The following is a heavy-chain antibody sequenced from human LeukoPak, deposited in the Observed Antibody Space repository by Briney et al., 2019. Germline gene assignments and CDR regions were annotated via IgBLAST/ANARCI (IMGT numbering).Heavy chain of an antibody. V-gene: IGHV1-2*06. D-gene: IGHD2-2*02. CDR2: INPDSGGT. CDR1: GYTFTGYY. Sequence: GASVKVSCKTSGYTFTGYYLHWVRQAPGQGLEWLGQINPDSGGTDYAQKFQGRVTMTRDTSISTAYMELRRLRSDDTAVYYCARAALYCSSTSCYNYFDYWGQGTLVTVSS. CDR3: ARAALYCSSTSCYNYFDY. J-gene: IGHJ4*02.